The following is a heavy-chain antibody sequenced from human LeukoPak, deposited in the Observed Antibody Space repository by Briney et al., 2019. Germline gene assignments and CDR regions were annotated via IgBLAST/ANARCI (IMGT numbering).Heavy chain of an antibody. J-gene: IGHJ6*02. Sequence: SETLSLTCTVSGGSISSYYWSWIRQPPGKGLEWIGYIYYSGSTNYNPSLKSRVTISVDTSKNQFSLKLSSVTAADTAVYYCARDLGSSRYYYGMDVWGQGTTVTVSS. V-gene: IGHV4-59*01. D-gene: IGHD6-13*01. CDR3: ARDLGSSRYYYGMDV. CDR1: GGSISSYY. CDR2: IYYSGST.